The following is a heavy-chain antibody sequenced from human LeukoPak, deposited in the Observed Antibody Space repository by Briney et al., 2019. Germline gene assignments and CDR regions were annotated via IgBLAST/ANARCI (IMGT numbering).Heavy chain of an antibody. CDR1: GGSISGHY. CDR2: IYYSGST. V-gene: IGHV4-59*11. J-gene: IGHJ4*02. D-gene: IGHD3-9*01. CDR3: ARDLDTYFDY. Sequence: SETLSLTCTVSGGSISGHYWSWLRQPPGKGLEWIGYIYYSGSTNYNPSLKSRVTISVDTSKNQFSLKLSSVTTADTAVYYCARDLDTYFDYWGQGTLVTVSS.